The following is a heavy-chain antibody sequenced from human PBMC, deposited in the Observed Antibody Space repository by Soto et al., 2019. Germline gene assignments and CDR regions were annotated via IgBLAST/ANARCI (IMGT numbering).Heavy chain of an antibody. CDR1: GFTFSSYS. V-gene: IGHV3-48*02. Sequence: GGSLRLSCAASGFTFSSYSMNWVRPAPGKGLEWVSYISSSSSTIYYADSVKGRFTISRDNAKNSLYLQMNSLRDEDTAVYYCARDPEQDIVVVVAAQYYYGMDVWGQGTTVTVS. CDR3: ARDPEQDIVVVVAAQYYYGMDV. D-gene: IGHD2-15*01. CDR2: ISSSSSTI. J-gene: IGHJ6*02.